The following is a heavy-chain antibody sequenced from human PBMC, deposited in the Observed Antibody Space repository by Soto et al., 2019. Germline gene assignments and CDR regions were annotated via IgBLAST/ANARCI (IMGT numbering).Heavy chain of an antibody. CDR3: ARVQDYYGSGSYYGY. CDR1: GGTFSSYA. CDR2: IIPIFGTA. Sequence: ASVKVSCKASGGTFSSYAISWVRQAPGQGLEWMGGIIPIFGTANYAQKFQGRVTITADESTSTAYMELSSLRSEDTAVYYCARVQDYYGSGSYYGYWGQGTLVTVSS. V-gene: IGHV1-69*13. D-gene: IGHD3-10*01. J-gene: IGHJ4*02.